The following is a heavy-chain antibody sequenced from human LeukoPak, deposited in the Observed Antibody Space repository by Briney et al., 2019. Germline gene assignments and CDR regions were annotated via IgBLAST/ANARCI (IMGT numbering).Heavy chain of an antibody. Sequence: ASVKVSCKASGYTFTGYYTHWVRQAPGQGLEWMGWINPNSGGTNYAQKFQGRVTMTRDTSISTAYMELSRLRSDDTAVYYCARGLLSIWGSYHFDYWGQGTLVTVSS. D-gene: IGHD1-26*01. V-gene: IGHV1-2*02. CDR3: ARGLLSIWGSYHFDY. CDR2: INPNSGGT. J-gene: IGHJ4*02. CDR1: GYTFTGYY.